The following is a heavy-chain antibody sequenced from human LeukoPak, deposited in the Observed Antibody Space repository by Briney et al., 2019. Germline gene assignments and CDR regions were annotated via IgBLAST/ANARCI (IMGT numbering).Heavy chain of an antibody. CDR1: GFTFSSYS. D-gene: IGHD2-21*01. V-gene: IGHV3-21*01. Sequence: GGSLRLSCAASGFTFSSYSMNWVRQAPGKGLEWVSSISSSGTYIYFADSVKGRFTISRDNAKNSLYLQMNSLRAEDTALYYCAREQSYSEEIVVVNPPFDYWGQGTLVTVSS. CDR2: ISSSGTYI. CDR3: AREQSYSEEIVVVNPPFDY. J-gene: IGHJ4*02.